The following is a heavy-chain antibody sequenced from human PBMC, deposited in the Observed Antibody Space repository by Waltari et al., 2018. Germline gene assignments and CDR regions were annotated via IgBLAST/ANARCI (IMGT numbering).Heavy chain of an antibody. CDR3: AAYLPDWGRGRDY. CDR2: IYHNGKT. D-gene: IGHD7-27*01. Sequence: QVQLPESGPGLGKPPETLALTSAVAGHPISSTYYWGWIRQSPGKGLEWIANIYHNGKTYYNPSLKSRVTISLDTSKNRFSLNLRSVTAADTALYYCAAYLPDWGRGRDYWGQGVLVTVSS. V-gene: IGHV4-38-2*01. CDR1: GHPISSTYY. J-gene: IGHJ4*02.